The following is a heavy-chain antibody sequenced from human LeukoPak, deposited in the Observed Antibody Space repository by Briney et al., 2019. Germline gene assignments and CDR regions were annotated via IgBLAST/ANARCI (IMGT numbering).Heavy chain of an antibody. CDR2: ITTISHYI. CDR1: GFTVSSNY. Sequence: KTGGSLRLSCAASGFTVSSNYMSWVRQAPGKGLEWLSSITTISHYIYYAGAVRGRFTISRDNAKNSLYLQMDSLRGEDTAVYYCARSGGPGTYHQLRYNWFDPWGQGTLVTVSS. J-gene: IGHJ5*02. V-gene: IGHV3-21*01. CDR3: ARSGGPGTYHQLRYNWFDP. D-gene: IGHD3-10*01.